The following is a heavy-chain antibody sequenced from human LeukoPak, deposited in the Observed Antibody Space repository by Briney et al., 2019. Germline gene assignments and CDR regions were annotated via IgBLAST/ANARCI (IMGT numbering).Heavy chain of an antibody. D-gene: IGHD3-10*01. CDR2: IYYSGST. CDR3: ARYSYGSGSFHAFDI. CDR1: GGSISSSSYY. Sequence: SETLSLTCTVSGGSISSSSYYWGWIRQPPGKGLEWIGSIYYSGSTYYNPSLKSRVTMSVDRSKNQFSLKLSSVTAADTAVYYCARYSYGSGSFHAFDIWGQGTMVTVSS. J-gene: IGHJ3*02. V-gene: IGHV4-39*07.